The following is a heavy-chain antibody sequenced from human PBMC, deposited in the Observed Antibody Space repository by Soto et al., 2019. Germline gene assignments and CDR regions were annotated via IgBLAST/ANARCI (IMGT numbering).Heavy chain of an antibody. J-gene: IGHJ4*02. CDR3: ARDLGQQLFDY. V-gene: IGHV1-18*01. CDR1: GYTFTSYG. Sequence: QVQLVQSGAEVKKPGASVKVSCKASGYTFTSYGISWVRQAPGQGLEWMGWISAYNGKKKYAQKLQGRVSMPTDTATSTADMELRSLRSDDTAVYYCARDLGQQLFDYWGQGTLVTVSS. CDR2: ISAYNGKK. D-gene: IGHD6-13*01.